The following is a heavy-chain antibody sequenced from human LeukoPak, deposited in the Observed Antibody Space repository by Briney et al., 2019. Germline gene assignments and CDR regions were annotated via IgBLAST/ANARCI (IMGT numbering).Heavy chain of an antibody. V-gene: IGHV4-34*01. CDR2: INHSGST. J-gene: IGHJ5*02. CDR1: GGSFSGYY. CDR3: ARGGGYCSSTSCPKYNWFDP. D-gene: IGHD2-2*01. Sequence: SETLSLTCAVYGGSFSGYYWSWIRQPPGKGLEWIGEINHSGSTNYNPSLKSRATISVDTSKNQFSLKLSSVTAADTAVYYCARGGGYCSSTSCPKYNWFDPWGQGTLVTVSS.